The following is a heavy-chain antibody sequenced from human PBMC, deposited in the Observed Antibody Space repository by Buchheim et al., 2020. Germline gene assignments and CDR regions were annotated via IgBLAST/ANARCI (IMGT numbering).Heavy chain of an antibody. CDR2: INHSGST. CDR1: GGSCSGYY. D-gene: IGHD1-26*01. CDR3: ARVSGSYDY. J-gene: IGHJ4*02. V-gene: IGHV4-34*01. Sequence: QVQLQQWGAGLLKPSETLSLTCAVYGGSCSGYYWSWIRQPPGKGLEWIGEINHSGSTNYNPSLKSRVSISVDTSQKFSLKLRSVTAADTAVYYCARVSGSYDYWGQGTL.